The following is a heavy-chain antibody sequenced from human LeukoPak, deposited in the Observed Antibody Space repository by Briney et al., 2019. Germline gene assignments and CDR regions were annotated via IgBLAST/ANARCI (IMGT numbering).Heavy chain of an antibody. D-gene: IGHD6-19*01. CDR1: GGSFSGYY. J-gene: IGHJ5*02. CDR2: INHSGSI. CDR3: ARDGGSSGWYNWFDP. V-gene: IGHV4-34*01. Sequence: PSETLSLTCTVYGGSFSGYYWSWIRQPPGRGLEWIGEINHSGSINYNPSLKSRVTISVDTSKNQFSLKLSSVTAADTAVYYCARDGGSSGWYNWFDPWGQGTLVTVSS.